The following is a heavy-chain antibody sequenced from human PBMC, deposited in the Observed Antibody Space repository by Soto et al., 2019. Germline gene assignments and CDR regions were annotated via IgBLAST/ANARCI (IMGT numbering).Heavy chain of an antibody. J-gene: IGHJ4*02. CDR2: ISGSGGST. Sequence: EVQLLESGGGLVQPGGSLRLSCAASGFTFSSYAMSWVRQAPGKGLEWVSAISGSGGSTYYADSVKGRFTISRDNSKNTLYLQMYSLRAEDTAVYYCAKTPLRTTVTTYFDYWGRGTLVTVSS. D-gene: IGHD4-17*01. CDR3: AKTPLRTTVTTYFDY. V-gene: IGHV3-23*01. CDR1: GFTFSSYA.